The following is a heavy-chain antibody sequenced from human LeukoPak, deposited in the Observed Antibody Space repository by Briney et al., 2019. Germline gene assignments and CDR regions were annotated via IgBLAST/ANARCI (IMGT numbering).Heavy chain of an antibody. CDR1: GFTFSDYY. D-gene: IGHD6-13*01. CDR3: ARGVGGIAAAGRPPYNWFDP. CDR2: ISNSGTTI. Sequence: KTGGSLRLSCAASGFTFSDYYMSWIRQAPGKGLDWVSYISNSGTTIYYADSVKGRFTISRDNAENSLYLQMNSLRAEDTAVYYCARGVGGIAAAGRPPYNWFDPWGRGTLVTVSS. V-gene: IGHV3-11*04. J-gene: IGHJ5*02.